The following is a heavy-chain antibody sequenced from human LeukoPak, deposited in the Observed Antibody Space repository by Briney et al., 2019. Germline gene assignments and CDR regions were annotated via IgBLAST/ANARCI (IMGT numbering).Heavy chain of an antibody. CDR1: GFTFSSYW. J-gene: IGHJ4*02. CDR2: IKQDGSET. CDR3: ARSGGRGSGWAY. D-gene: IGHD6-25*01. Sequence: GGSLRLSCVASGFTFSSYWMTRVRQAPGKGLEWLANIKQDGSETYYVDSVKGRFNISRDNAKNSLFLQMNSLRGEDTAVYYCARSGGRGSGWAYWGQGILVTVSS. V-gene: IGHV3-7*01.